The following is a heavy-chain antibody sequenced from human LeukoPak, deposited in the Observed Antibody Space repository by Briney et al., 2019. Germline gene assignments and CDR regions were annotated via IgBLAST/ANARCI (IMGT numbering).Heavy chain of an antibody. J-gene: IGHJ3*02. Sequence: GSLRLSCAASGSTVSSNYMSWVRQAPGKGLEWVSVIYSGGSTYYADSVKGRFTISRDNSKNTLYLQMNSLRAEDTAVYYCARDGQYYYGSGSYRAFDIWGQGTMVTVSS. CDR1: GSTVSSNY. V-gene: IGHV3-53*01. CDR3: ARDGQYYYGSGSYRAFDI. CDR2: IYSGGST. D-gene: IGHD3-10*01.